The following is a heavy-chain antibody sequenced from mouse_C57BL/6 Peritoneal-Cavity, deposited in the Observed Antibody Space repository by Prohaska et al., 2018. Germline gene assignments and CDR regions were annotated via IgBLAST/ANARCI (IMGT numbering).Heavy chain of an antibody. V-gene: IGHV10-1*01. CDR1: GFSFNTYT. D-gene: IGHD2-5*01. CDR3: VREGYSKGAY. J-gene: IGHJ3*01. Sequence: EVQLVESGGGLVQPKGSLKLSCAASGFSFNTYTMNWVRQAPGKGLEWVARIRSKSNNYAKYYADSVKDRFTISRDDSESMLYLQMNNLKTEDTAMYYCVREGYSKGAYWGQGTLVTVSA. CDR2: IRSKSNNYAK.